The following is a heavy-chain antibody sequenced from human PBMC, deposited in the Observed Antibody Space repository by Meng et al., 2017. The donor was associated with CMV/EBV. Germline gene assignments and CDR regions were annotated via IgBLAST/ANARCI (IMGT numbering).Heavy chain of an antibody. V-gene: IGHV3-48*03. CDR2: ISSSGSTI. D-gene: IGHD3-3*01. J-gene: IGHJ4*02. CDR1: GFTFSSYE. Sequence: GESLKISCAASGFTFSSYEMNWVRQAPGKGLEWVSYISSSGSTIYYADSVKGRFTISRDKAKNSLYLQMNSLRAEDTAVYYCARVGTIFRGYYFDYWGQGTLVTVSS. CDR3: ARVGTIFRGYYFDY.